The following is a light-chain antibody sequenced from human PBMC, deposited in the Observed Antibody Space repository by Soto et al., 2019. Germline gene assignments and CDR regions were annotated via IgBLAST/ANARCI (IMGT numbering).Light chain of an antibody. CDR3: SSYTSISSLHVV. CDR1: SSDVGGYNY. Sequence: QSALTQPASVSGSPGQSITISCPGTSSDVGGYNYVSWYQQHPGKAPKLMIYDVSNRPSGVSNRFAGSKSGNTASLTISGRQAEDEADDYGSSYTSISSLHVVFGGGTKVTVL. CDR2: DVS. V-gene: IGLV2-14*01. J-gene: IGLJ2*01.